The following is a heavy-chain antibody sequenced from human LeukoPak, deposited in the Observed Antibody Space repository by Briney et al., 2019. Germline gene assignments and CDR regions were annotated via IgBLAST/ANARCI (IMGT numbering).Heavy chain of an antibody. CDR1: GGSITSNF. Sequence: PSETLSLTCTVSGGSITSNFWSWIRQPPGKGLEWIGYLYNSVSTRYNPSLKSRATIPGDTSKNQFSLKLNSVTAADTAVYYCARALPNWNPPDYWGRGTLVTVSS. CDR2: LYNSVST. V-gene: IGHV4-59*08. CDR3: ARALPNWNPPDY. J-gene: IGHJ4*02. D-gene: IGHD1-1*01.